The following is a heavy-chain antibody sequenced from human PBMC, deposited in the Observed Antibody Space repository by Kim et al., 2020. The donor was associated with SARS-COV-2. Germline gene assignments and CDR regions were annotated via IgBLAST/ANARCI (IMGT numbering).Heavy chain of an antibody. Sequence: ASVKVSCKASGYTFTSYGISWVRQAPGQGLEWMGWISAYNGNTNYAQKLQGRVTMTTDTSTSTAYMELRSLRSDDTAVYYCARDHPTQSYYYYGMDVWGQGTTVTVSS. CDR1: GYTFTSYG. J-gene: IGHJ6*02. CDR3: ARDHPTQSYYYYGMDV. V-gene: IGHV1-18*01. CDR2: ISAYNGNT.